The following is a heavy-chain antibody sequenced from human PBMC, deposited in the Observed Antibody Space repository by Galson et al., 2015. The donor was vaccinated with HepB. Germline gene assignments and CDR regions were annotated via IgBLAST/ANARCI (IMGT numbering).Heavy chain of an antibody. CDR3: AKDLIRYFDWLLPTHLCGADYWGGAFDI. CDR2: ISYDGSNK. Sequence: SLRLSCAASGFTFSSYGMHWVRQAPGKGLEWVAVISYDGSNKYYADSVKGRFTISRDNSKNTLYLQMNSLRAEDTAVYYCAKDLIRYFDWLLPTHLCGADYWGGAFDIWGQGTMVTVSS. CDR1: GFTFSSYG. J-gene: IGHJ3*02. V-gene: IGHV3-30*18. D-gene: IGHD3-9*01.